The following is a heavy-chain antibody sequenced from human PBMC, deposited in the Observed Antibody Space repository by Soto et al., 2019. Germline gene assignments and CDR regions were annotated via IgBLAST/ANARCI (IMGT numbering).Heavy chain of an antibody. J-gene: IGHJ4*02. Sequence: ASVKVSCKASGYTFTSYAMHWVRQAPGQRLEWMGWINAGNGNTKYSQKFQGRVTITRDTSASTAYMELSSLRSEDTAVYYCARDDSVGPDYFDYWGQGTLVTVSS. CDR1: GYTFTSYA. D-gene: IGHD3-22*01. CDR2: INAGNGNT. CDR3: ARDDSVGPDYFDY. V-gene: IGHV1-3*01.